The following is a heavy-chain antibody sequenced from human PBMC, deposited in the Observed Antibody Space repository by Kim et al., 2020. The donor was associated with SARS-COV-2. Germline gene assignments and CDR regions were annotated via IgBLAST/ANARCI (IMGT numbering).Heavy chain of an antibody. V-gene: IGHV1-18*01. Sequence: ASVKVSCKASGYTFTSYGISWVRQAPGQGLEWMGWISAYNGNTNYAQKLQGRVTMTTDTSTSTAYMELRSLRSDDTAVYYCARDQVPAHGGYGMDVWGQGTTVTVSS. CDR1: GYTFTSYG. J-gene: IGHJ6*02. CDR3: ARDQVPAHGGYGMDV. CDR2: ISAYNGNT. D-gene: IGHD2-2*01.